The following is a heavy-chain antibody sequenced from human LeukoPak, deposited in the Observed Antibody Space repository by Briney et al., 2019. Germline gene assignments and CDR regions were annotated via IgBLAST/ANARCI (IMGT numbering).Heavy chain of an antibody. J-gene: IGHJ4*02. V-gene: IGHV5-51*01. CDR2: IHPGDSDT. Sequence: GESLKISCKGSGYSFTSYWIGWVRQMPGKGLEWMGIIHPGDSDTRYSPSFQGQVTISADKSISTAYLQWSSLKASDTAMYYCASLTGGYFDNNGYTYWGQGTLVTVSS. CDR3: ASLTGGYFDNNGYTY. CDR1: GYSFTSYW. D-gene: IGHD3-22*01.